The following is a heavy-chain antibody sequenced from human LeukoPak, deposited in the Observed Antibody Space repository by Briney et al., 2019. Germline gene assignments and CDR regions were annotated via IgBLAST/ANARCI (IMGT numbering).Heavy chain of an antibody. J-gene: IGHJ4*02. Sequence: PSQTLSLTCTVSGGSIRSGNYYWSWIRQPPGKGLEWIGYIYYSGSTNYNPSLKSRVTISVDTSKNQFSLKLSSVTAADTAVYYCAREVGLTNDYWGQGTLVTVSS. CDR2: IYYSGST. V-gene: IGHV4-61*01. D-gene: IGHD1-1*01. CDR3: AREVGLTNDY. CDR1: GGSIRSGNYY.